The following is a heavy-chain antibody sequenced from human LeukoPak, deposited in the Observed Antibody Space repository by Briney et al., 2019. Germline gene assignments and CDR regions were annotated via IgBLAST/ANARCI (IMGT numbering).Heavy chain of an antibody. CDR1: GGTFSSYA. D-gene: IGHD3-3*01. Sequence: SVKVSCKASGGTFSSYAISWVRQAPGQGLEWMGGIIPIFGTANYAQKFQGRVTITADESTSTAYMELSSLRSEDTAVYYCARVHITIFGVVESDWYFDLWGRGTLVTVSS. CDR2: IIPIFGTA. V-gene: IGHV1-69*13. CDR3: ARVHITIFGVVESDWYFDL. J-gene: IGHJ2*01.